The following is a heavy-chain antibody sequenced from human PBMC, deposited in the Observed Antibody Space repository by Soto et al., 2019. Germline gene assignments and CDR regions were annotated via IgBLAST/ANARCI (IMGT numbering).Heavy chain of an antibody. CDR3: ARDFTGYFDY. Sequence: GGSLRLSCAASGFNFINSYMRWVRQAPGKGLEGVSVIYIGGSTFYADSVKGRFTISRDNSNSKVSLEMNNLRAEDTAVYYCARDFTGYFDYWGQGALVTVSS. J-gene: IGHJ4*02. CDR2: IYIGGST. CDR1: GFNFINSY. V-gene: IGHV3-53*01.